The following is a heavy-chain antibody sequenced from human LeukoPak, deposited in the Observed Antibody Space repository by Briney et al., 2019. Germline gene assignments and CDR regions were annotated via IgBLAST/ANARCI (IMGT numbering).Heavy chain of an antibody. D-gene: IGHD6-13*01. J-gene: IGHJ5*02. CDR3: ARWAAAAGTRWFDP. CDR1: GFTFSSYA. V-gene: IGHV3-30-3*01. CDR2: ISYDGSNK. Sequence: PGRSLRLSCAASGFTFSSYAMHWVRQAPGKGLEWVAVISYDGSNKYYADSVKGRFTISGDNSKNTLYLQMNSLKAEDTAVYYCARWAAAAGTRWFDPWGQGTLVTVSS.